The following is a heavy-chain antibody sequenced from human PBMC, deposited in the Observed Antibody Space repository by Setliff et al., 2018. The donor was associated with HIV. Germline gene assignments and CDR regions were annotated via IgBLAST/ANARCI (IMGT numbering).Heavy chain of an antibody. V-gene: IGHV1-69*13. Sequence: SVKVSCKASGFTFNHYALSWVRQAPGQRPEWMGGTIPMSDIPNYAQKFQGRVTITADESTSTAYMELSSLRSEDTAVYFCVSYYFDSSGYYYGRWDYFDYWGQGTLVTVSS. D-gene: IGHD3-22*01. CDR1: GFTFNHYA. J-gene: IGHJ4*02. CDR3: VSYYFDSSGYYYGRWDYFDY. CDR2: TIPMSDIP.